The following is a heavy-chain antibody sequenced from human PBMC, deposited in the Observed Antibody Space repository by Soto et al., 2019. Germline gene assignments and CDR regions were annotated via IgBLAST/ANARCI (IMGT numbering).Heavy chain of an antibody. CDR2: ISYDGSNK. Sequence: GGSLRLSCAASGFTFSSYAMHWVRQAPGKGLEWVAVISYDGSNKYYADSVKGRFTISRDNSKITLYLQMNSLGAEDTAVYYCARDYGSSSGYCYYYVMDVWGQGTTVTVSS. V-gene: IGHV3-30-3*01. CDR3: ARDYGSSSGYCYYYVMDV. D-gene: IGHD6-13*01. CDR1: GFTFSSYA. J-gene: IGHJ6*02.